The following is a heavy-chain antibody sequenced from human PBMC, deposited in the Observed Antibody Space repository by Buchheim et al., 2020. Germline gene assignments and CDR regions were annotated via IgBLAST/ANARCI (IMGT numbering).Heavy chain of an antibody. CDR3: ARVNPYYYYGMDV. V-gene: IGHV3-30*04. CDR1: GFTFSSYA. Sequence: QVQLVESGGGVVQPGRSLRLSCAASGFTFSSYAMHWVRQAPGKGLEWVAVISYDGSNKYYADSVKGRFTISRDNSKNTLYLQMNNLRAEDTAVYYCARVNPYYYYGMDVWGQGTT. CDR2: ISYDGSNK. J-gene: IGHJ6*02.